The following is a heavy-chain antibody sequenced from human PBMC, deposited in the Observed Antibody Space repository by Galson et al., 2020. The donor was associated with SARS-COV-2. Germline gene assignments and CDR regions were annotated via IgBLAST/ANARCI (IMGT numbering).Heavy chain of an antibody. CDR1: GYSFTAYY. J-gene: IGHJ2*01. CDR3: ARDSGRPGRHWYFDL. CDR2: TNPQRGDS. D-gene: IGHD3-10*01. V-gene: IGHV1-2*02. Sequence: ASVKVSCKASGYSFTAYYLHWVRQAPGQEPEWMGWTNPQRGDSDYAQGFQDRVIMTSDRSVTTVYMEPRSLKSDDTALYYCARDSGRPGRHWYFDLWGRGTRVTVSS.